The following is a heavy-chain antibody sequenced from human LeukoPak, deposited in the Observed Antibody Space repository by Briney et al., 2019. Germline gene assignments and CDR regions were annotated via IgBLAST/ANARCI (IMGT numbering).Heavy chain of an antibody. D-gene: IGHD4/OR15-4a*01. CDR3: ATSESLTRFDY. V-gene: IGHV5-51*01. Sequence: ESLKISCKGSGDSFTSYWIGWLRQMPGEGLEWMGIIFPGDSETIYSPSFQGLVTISADKSINTAYLQWASLEASDTAIYYCATSESLTRFDYWGQGTLVTASS. CDR1: GDSFTSYW. CDR2: IFPGDSET. J-gene: IGHJ4*02.